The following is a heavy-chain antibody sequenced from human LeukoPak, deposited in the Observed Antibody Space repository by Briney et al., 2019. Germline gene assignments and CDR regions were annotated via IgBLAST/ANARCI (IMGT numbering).Heavy chain of an antibody. CDR3: ARDRAERNWTYHTLFDS. CDR1: GFIFDDYD. J-gene: IGHJ4*02. D-gene: IGHD1-7*01. V-gene: IGHV3-20*04. CDR2: IDWNGSST. Sequence: GGSLRLSCADSGFIFDDYDMSWARQVPGKGLEWVSGIDWNGSSTGYADSVKGRFTISRDNSKNTLYLQMNSLRVEDTGTYYCARDRAERNWTYHTLFDSWGQGTPVIVSS.